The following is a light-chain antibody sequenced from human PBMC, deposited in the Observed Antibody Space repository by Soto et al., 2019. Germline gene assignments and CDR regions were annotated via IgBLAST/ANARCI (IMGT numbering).Light chain of an antibody. CDR2: GAS. Sequence: EIALTQSPGTLSLSPGERATLSCRASQSVRSSYLAWYQQKPGQAPRLLIYGASSRATGIPDRFSGSGSETDFTLTISRLEPEDFAVYYCLQYGSSLPLTFGGGTKVEIK. J-gene: IGKJ4*01. V-gene: IGKV3-20*01. CDR3: LQYGSSLPLT. CDR1: QSVRSSY.